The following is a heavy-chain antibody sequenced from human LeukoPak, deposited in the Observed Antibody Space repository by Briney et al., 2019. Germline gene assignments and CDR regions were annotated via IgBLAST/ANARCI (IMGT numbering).Heavy chain of an antibody. J-gene: IGHJ3*02. CDR1: GFTFSSYG. V-gene: IGHV3-33*01. CDR3: ARDLIYGDYRGGAFDI. D-gene: IGHD4-17*01. Sequence: PGGSLRLSCAASGFTFSSYGMHWVRQAPGKGLEWVAVIWYDGSNKYYADSVKGRFTISRDNSKNTLYLQMNSLRAEDTAVYYCARDLIYGDYRGGAFDIWGQGTMVTVSS. CDR2: IWYDGSNK.